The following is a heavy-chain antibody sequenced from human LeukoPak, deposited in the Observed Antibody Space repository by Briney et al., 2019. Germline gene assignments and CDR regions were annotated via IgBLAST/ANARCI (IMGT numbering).Heavy chain of an antibody. V-gene: IGHV1-69*05. D-gene: IGHD3-10*01. Sequence: SVKVSCKTSGGTFNNSAISWVRQAPGQGLEWLGGIMPLFGTAGYAQKFQGRVTITKDESTRTVYLELTSLTSDDTAVYYCARGYSGCFDYWGQGTLVTVSS. CDR3: ARGYSGCFDY. CDR1: GGTFNNSA. J-gene: IGHJ4*02. CDR2: IMPLFGTA.